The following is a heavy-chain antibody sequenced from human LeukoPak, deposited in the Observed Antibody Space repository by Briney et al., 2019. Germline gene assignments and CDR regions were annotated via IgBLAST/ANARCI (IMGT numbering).Heavy chain of an antibody. CDR1: GFTFSSYS. D-gene: IGHD6-19*01. CDR2: ISSTSAYI. J-gene: IGHJ6*02. V-gene: IGHV3-21*01. Sequence: GGSLRLSCAASGFTFSSYSMNWVRQAPGKGLEWVSSISSTSAYIYYADSVKGRFAISRDNAKNSLYLQMNSLRAEDTAVYYCARGGGWDAYYYYGMGVWGQGTTVTVSS. CDR3: ARGGGWDAYYYYGMGV.